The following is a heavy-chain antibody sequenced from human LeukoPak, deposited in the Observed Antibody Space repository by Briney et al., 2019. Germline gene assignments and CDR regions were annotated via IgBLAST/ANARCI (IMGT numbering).Heavy chain of an antibody. V-gene: IGHV3-7*01. CDR1: GFTFSNAW. D-gene: IGHD6-13*01. J-gene: IGHJ4*02. Sequence: GGSPRLSCVASGFTFSNAWMAWVRRAPGKGLEWVANIKQDGSAKNYVDSVKGRFTISRDNAKNSLYLQMNSLRAEGSAVYYCARDRAYSSFDYWGQGTLVTVSS. CDR3: ARDRAYSSFDY. CDR2: IKQDGSAK.